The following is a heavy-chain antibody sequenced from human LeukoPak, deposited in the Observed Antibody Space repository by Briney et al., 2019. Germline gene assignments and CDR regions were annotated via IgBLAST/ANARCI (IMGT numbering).Heavy chain of an antibody. CDR3: ARVGATHYYYYMDV. CDR1: GGSISSYY. V-gene: IGHV4-59*01. J-gene: IGHJ6*03. D-gene: IGHD1-26*01. CDR2: IYYSGST. Sequence: SETLSLTCTVSGGSISSYYWSWIRQPPGKRLEWIGYIYYSGSTNYNPSLKSRVTISVDTSKNQFSLKLSSVTAADTAVYYCARVGATHYYYYMDVWGKGTTVTVSS.